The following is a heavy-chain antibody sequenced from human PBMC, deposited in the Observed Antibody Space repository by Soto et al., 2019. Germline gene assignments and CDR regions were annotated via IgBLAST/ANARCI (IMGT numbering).Heavy chain of an antibody. V-gene: IGHV1-24*01. CDR2: FDPEDGET. D-gene: IGHD2-15*01. Sequence: GASVKVSCKVSGYTLTELSMHWVRQAPGKGLEWMGGFDPEDGETIYAQKFQGRVTMTEDTSTDTAYMELSSLRSEGTAVYYCATVVYCSGGSCSDYYYYGMDVWGQGTTVTSP. CDR3: ATVVYCSGGSCSDYYYYGMDV. J-gene: IGHJ6*02. CDR1: GYTLTELS.